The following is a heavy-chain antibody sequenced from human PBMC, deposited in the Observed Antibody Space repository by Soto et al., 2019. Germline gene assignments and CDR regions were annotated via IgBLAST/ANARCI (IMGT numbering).Heavy chain of an antibody. D-gene: IGHD6-19*01. CDR1: GYTFTSYA. CDR3: ARDHFSSGWPPFAY. Sequence: ASVKVSCKASGYTFTSYAMHWVRQAPRQRLEWMGWINAGNGNTKYSQKFQGRVTIARDTSANTAYMELSSLRSEDTAVYYCARDHFSSGWPPFAYWGQGTLVTVSS. CDR2: INAGNGNT. V-gene: IGHV1-3*01. J-gene: IGHJ4*02.